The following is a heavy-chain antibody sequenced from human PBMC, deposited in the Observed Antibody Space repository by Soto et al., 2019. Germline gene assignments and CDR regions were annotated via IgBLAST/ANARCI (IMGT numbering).Heavy chain of an antibody. Sequence: GGSLRLSCAASGFTFSSYGMHWVRQAPGKGLEWVAVIWYDGSNKYYADSVKGRFTISRDNSKNTLYLQMNSLRAEDTAVYYCARDPYYDFWSGYYTSGYYYYGMDVWGQGTTVTVSS. D-gene: IGHD3-3*01. CDR3: ARDPYYDFWSGYYTSGYYYYGMDV. J-gene: IGHJ6*02. CDR1: GFTFSSYG. CDR2: IWYDGSNK. V-gene: IGHV3-33*01.